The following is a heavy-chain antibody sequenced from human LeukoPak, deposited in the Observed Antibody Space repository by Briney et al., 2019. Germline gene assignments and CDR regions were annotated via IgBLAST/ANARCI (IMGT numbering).Heavy chain of an antibody. J-gene: IGHJ4*02. CDR3: ARDRDWSFDY. Sequence: GGSLRLSCAASGFSFSEHSMNWVRQAPGKGLEWVSKIRGSSSAMNYADSVKGRFTISRDNAKNSLYLEMSSLRAEDTAVYYCARDRDWSFDYWGLGTLVSVSS. D-gene: IGHD3-9*01. CDR2: IRGSSSAM. V-gene: IGHV3-48*04. CDR1: GFSFSEHS.